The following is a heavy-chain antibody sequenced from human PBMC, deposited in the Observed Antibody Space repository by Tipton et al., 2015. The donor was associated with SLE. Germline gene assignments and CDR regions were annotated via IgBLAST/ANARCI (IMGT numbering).Heavy chain of an antibody. V-gene: IGHV4-39*07. CDR3: ARTLAHYYYDSSGSFDY. Sequence: TLSLTCSVSGGTISSSPYYWGWIRQPPGKGLEWIGNIYYTGSTYYNPSLKSRVTISVDTSKNQFSLKLSSVTAADTAVYYCARTLAHYYYDSSGSFDYGCQGALVTVSS. D-gene: IGHD3-22*01. CDR2: IYYTGST. J-gene: IGHJ4*02. CDR1: GGTISSSPYY.